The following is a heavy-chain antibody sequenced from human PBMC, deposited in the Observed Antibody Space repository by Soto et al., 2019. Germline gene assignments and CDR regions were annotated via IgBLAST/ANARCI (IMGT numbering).Heavy chain of an antibody. CDR3: AKDGYSSGWYRFDY. V-gene: IGHV3-30*18. CDR2: ISYDGSNK. Sequence: PGGSLRLSCAASGVTFSSYGMHGVRQAPGKGLEWVAVISYDGSNKDYADSVKGRFTISRDNSKNTLYLQMNSLRAEDTAVYSRAKDGYSSGWYRFDYLGQGTLDTVSS. D-gene: IGHD6-19*01. J-gene: IGHJ4*02. CDR1: GVTFSSYG.